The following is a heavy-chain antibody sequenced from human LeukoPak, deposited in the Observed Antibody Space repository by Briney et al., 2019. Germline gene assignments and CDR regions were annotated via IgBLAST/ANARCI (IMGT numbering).Heavy chain of an antibody. D-gene: IGHD2-21*01. CDR3: GAGPADCGKDCNTNYRYYQH. CDR2: ISYNGGEK. V-gene: IGHV3-30*19. Sequence: GGSLRLSCAASGFSFSDFGMHWVRQAPGKGLEWVAVISYNGGEKYYADSVKGRFTISRDNPMNTLYLQMNSLRVEDTAVYYCGAGPADCGKDCNTNYRYYQHWGQGTLVTVSS. J-gene: IGHJ1*01. CDR1: GFSFSDFG.